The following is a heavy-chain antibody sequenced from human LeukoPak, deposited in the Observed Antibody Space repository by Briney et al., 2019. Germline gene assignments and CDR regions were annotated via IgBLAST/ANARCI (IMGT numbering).Heavy chain of an antibody. J-gene: IGHJ4*02. CDR3: ARVFARGGEISGSYYYY. CDR2: IIPLFGTA. V-gene: IGHV1-69*05. D-gene: IGHD1-26*01. Sequence: SVKVSCKASGGTFSTYAVNWVRQAPGQRLEWMGGIIPLFGTANYAQKFQGRVTITTDESTSTTYMELSSLRSEDTAIYYCARVFARGGEISGSYYYYWGQGTLVTVSS. CDR1: GGTFSTYA.